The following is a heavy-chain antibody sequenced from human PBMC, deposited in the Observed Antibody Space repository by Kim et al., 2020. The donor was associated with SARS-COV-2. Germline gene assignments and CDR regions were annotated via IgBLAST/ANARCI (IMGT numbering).Heavy chain of an antibody. V-gene: IGHV3-9*01. CDR3: AKDRPKKSASGTMGSFQ. J-gene: IGHJ1*01. CDR2: ISWNRGSI. D-gene: IGHD6-13*01. CDR1: GFTFDDYA. Sequence: GGSLRLSCAASGFTFDDYAMHWVRQAPEKGLEWVSGISWNRGSIDYADSVKGRFTISRDSAKNSLYLQMNSLRAEDTALYYCAKDRPKKSASGTMGSFQ.